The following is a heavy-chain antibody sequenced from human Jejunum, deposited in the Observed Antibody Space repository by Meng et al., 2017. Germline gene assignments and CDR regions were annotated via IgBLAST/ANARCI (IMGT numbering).Heavy chain of an antibody. J-gene: IGHJ5*02. V-gene: IGHV1-18*01. Sequence: ASVKVSCKTSGYTFNTYYITWVRQAPGQGLECMGWISPYTGNTNYAQKFQDRVTMTTDTSTTTAYMEWRSLRSDDTAVYYCARGGEQWLLNWFDPWGQGTLVTVSS. CDR3: ARGGEQWLLNWFDP. D-gene: IGHD6-19*01. CDR1: GYTFNTYY. CDR2: ISPYTGNT.